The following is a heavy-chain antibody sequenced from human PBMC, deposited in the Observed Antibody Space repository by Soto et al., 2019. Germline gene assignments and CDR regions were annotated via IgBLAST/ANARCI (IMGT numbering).Heavy chain of an antibody. Sequence: ASVKVSCEASGYRFTTHYIHWVRQAPGQGLEWMGRMNVGTGGTTYAHKFQGRVTMTRDTSIRTAYLEVSSVKSDDTAMYYCARDGNFALRGYRLGFALWGQGTMVTV. V-gene: IGHV1-2*06. CDR1: GYRFTTHY. D-gene: IGHD5-18*01. J-gene: IGHJ4*02. CDR3: ARDGNFALRGYRLGFAL. CDR2: MNVGTGGT.